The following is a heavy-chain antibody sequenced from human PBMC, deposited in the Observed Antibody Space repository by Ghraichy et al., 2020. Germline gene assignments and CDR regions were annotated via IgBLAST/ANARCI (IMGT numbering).Heavy chain of an antibody. V-gene: IGHV4-59*01. CDR1: GGSISSYY. J-gene: IGHJ6*02. CDR3: ARDSVGATQYYYYYYGMDV. D-gene: IGHD1-26*01. Sequence: SETLSLTCTVSGGSISSYYWSWIRQPPGKGLEWIGYIYYSGSTNYNPSLKSRVTISVDTSKNQFSLKLSSLTAADTAVYYCARDSVGATQYYYYYYGMDVWGQGTTVTVSS. CDR2: IYYSGST.